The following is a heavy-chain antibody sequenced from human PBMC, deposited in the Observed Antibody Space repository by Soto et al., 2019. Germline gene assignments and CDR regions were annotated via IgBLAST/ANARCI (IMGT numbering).Heavy chain of an antibody. Sequence: GESLKISCKGSGYSFTSYWIGWVRQMPGKGLEWMGIIYPGDSDTRYSPSFQGQVTISADKSISTAYLQWSSLKASDTAMYYCARRARPPDSSGNWFDPWGQGTLVTVSS. J-gene: IGHJ5*02. V-gene: IGHV5-51*01. CDR1: GYSFTSYW. D-gene: IGHD6-6*01. CDR2: IYPGDSDT. CDR3: ARRARPPDSSGNWFDP.